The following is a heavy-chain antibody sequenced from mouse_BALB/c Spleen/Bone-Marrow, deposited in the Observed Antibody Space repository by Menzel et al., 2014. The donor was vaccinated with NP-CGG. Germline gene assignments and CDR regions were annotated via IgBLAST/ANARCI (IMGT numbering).Heavy chain of an antibody. CDR1: GFSLTVYG. CDR3: AREKYGNYYAMGY. CDR2: IWGDGTT. V-gene: IGHV2-6-7*01. J-gene: IGHJ4*01. D-gene: IGHD2-10*02. Sequence: ASGPGLVAPSQSLSITCTVSGFSLTVYGLNWVRQPPGKGLEWLGMIWGDGTTDYNSALRSRLSINKDNSRSQVFLKMNRLQTDDTARYFCAREKYGNYYAMGYWGQGTSGTVSS.